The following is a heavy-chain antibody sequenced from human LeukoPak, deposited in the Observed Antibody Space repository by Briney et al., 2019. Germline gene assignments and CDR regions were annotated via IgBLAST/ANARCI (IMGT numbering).Heavy chain of an antibody. CDR2: IYSGGST. CDR1: GFTVSSNY. D-gene: IGHD2-21*02. Sequence: GGSLRLSCAASGFTVSSNYMSWVRQAPGKGLEWVSVIYSGGSTYYADSVKGRFTISRDNSKNTLYLQMNSLRAEDTAVYYCASAVVTTSYYYYYYMDVWGKGTTVTISS. J-gene: IGHJ6*03. CDR3: ASAVVTTSYYYYYYMDV. V-gene: IGHV3-66*01.